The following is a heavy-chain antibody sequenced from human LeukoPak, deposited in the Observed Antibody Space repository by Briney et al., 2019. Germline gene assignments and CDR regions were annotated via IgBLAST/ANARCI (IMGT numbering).Heavy chain of an antibody. CDR1: AGSMSSYY. Sequence: KSPSSLPFTCAGSAGSMSSYYWSWIRQPPGKGLEWIGYIHYSGSTNYNPSLKSRVTISVDTSKMQFSLKLSSVTAADTAAYYCARHDYGATRDYWGQGTLVTVSS. V-gene: IGHV4-59*01. CDR2: IHYSGST. J-gene: IGHJ4*02. D-gene: IGHD4-17*01. CDR3: ARHDYGATRDY.